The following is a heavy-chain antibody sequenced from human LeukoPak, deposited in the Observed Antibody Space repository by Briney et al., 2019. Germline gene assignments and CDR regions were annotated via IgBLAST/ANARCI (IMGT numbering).Heavy chain of an antibody. Sequence: GASVKVSCKASGYTFTGYYMHWVRQAPGQGLEWMGWINPNSGGTNYAQKFQGRVTMTRDTSVSTAYMELSRLRSDDTAVYYCARGSAAGSNWFDPWGQGTLVTVSS. J-gene: IGHJ5*02. CDR3: ARGSAAGSNWFDP. CDR2: INPNSGGT. V-gene: IGHV1-2*02. D-gene: IGHD6-13*01. CDR1: GYTFTGYY.